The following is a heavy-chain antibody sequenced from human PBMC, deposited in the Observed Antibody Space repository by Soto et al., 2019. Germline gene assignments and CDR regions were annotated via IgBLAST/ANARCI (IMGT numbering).Heavy chain of an antibody. CDR1: GFTVSSNY. Sequence: EVQLVESGGGLVQPGGSLRLSCAASGFTVSSNYMSWVRQAPGKGLEWVSVIYSGGSTYYADSVKGRFTISRDNSKNTLYLKMNGLRAEDTAVYYCARARKGFGDLLTHPYYMDVWGKWTTVTV. J-gene: IGHJ6*03. D-gene: IGHD3-10*01. CDR2: IYSGGST. V-gene: IGHV3-66*01. CDR3: ARARKGFGDLLTHPYYMDV.